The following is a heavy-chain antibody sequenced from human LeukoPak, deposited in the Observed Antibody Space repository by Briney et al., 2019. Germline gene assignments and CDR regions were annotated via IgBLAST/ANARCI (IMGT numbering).Heavy chain of an antibody. CDR3: ARIRGGWYIDY. J-gene: IGHJ4*02. D-gene: IGHD3-10*01. V-gene: IGHV3-53*01. Sequence: GGSLRLSCAASGFTVSSNYMSWVRQAPGKGLEWVSVIYRGGSAYYADSVKGRFTISRDNSKNTLYLQMNSLRAEDTAVYYCARIRGGWYIDYWGQGTLVTVSS. CDR2: IYRGGSA. CDR1: GFTVSSNY.